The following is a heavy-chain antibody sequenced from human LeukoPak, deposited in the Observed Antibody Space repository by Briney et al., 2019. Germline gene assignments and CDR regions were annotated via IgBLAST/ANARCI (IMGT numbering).Heavy chain of an antibody. CDR2: IHYSGST. V-gene: IGHV4-39*07. J-gene: IGHJ5*02. D-gene: IGHD3-10*01. CDR1: GGSISSGGYY. Sequence: PSETLSLTCTVSGGSISSGGYYWSWIRQPPGKGLEWVGSIHYSGSTYYNPSLKSRVTMSVDTSKNQFSLRLSSVTAADTAMYYCARGSGTYYVYNWFHPWGQGTLVTVSS. CDR3: ARGSGTYYVYNWFHP.